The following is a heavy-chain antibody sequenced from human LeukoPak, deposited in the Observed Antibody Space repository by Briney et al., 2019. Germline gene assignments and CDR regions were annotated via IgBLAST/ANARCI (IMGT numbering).Heavy chain of an antibody. J-gene: IGHJ4*02. CDR3: ARDTSMAGTGPHFDY. V-gene: IGHV3-20*04. CDR2: INWNGGST. D-gene: IGHD6-19*01. Sequence: GGSLRLSCAASGFTFDDYGMSWVRQAPGKGLEWVSGINWNGGSTGYADSVKGRFTISRDNAKNSLYLQMNSLRAEDTAVYYCARDTSMAGTGPHFDYWGQGTLVTVSS. CDR1: GFTFDDYG.